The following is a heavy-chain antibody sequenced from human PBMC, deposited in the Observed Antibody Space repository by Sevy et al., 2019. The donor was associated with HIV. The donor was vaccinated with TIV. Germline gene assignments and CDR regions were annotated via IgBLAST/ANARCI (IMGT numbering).Heavy chain of an antibody. D-gene: IGHD3-22*01. CDR2: IFGSGGVT. Sequence: GGSLRLSCAASGITFSSHAMSWVRQAPGKGLEWVSPIFGSGGVTYYADSVKGRFTISRDYSKNTIYLQMDSLRAEDTAVYYCAGGRYDSSGSFDAFDLWGQGTRVTVSS. CDR1: GITFSSHA. J-gene: IGHJ3*01. CDR3: AGGRYDSSGSFDAFDL. V-gene: IGHV3-23*01.